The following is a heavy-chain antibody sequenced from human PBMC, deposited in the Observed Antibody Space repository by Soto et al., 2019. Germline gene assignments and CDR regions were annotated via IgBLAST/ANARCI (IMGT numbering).Heavy chain of an antibody. CDR3: ARMSYFYDKWYFDL. V-gene: IGHV4-30-4*01. CDR2: VYYSGTK. CDR1: GASMNNNDYY. J-gene: IGHJ2*01. Sequence: ILSLTCTVSGASMNNNDYYWSWIRQTPGKGLEWIGYVYYSGTKDYIPSLKSRLSMSIDKSQNQFTLKLKSVTAAGTATYYCARMSYFYDKWYFDLWGRGTLVTGSS. D-gene: IGHD3-22*01.